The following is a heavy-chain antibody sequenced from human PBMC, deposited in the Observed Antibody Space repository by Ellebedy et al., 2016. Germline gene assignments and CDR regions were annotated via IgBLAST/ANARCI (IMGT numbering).Heavy chain of an antibody. CDR3: ARELFKYYYDSSGYYPGWY. Sequence: GGSLRLSCAASGFTFSSYGMHWVRQAPGKGLEWVAVISYDGSNKYYADSVKGRFTISRDNSKNTLYLQMNSLRAEDTAVYYCARELFKYYYDSSGYYPGWYWGQGTLVTVSS. CDR2: ISYDGSNK. V-gene: IGHV3-30*03. J-gene: IGHJ4*02. D-gene: IGHD3-22*01. CDR1: GFTFSSYG.